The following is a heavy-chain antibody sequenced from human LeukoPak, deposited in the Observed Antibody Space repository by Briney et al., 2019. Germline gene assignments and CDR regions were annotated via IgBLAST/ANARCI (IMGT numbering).Heavy chain of an antibody. CDR3: ARLQAYSNGRYYYYYGMDV. CDR2: IYPGDSDT. V-gene: IGHV5-51*01. CDR1: GDSFTSYW. D-gene: IGHD6-19*01. Sequence: GESLKISCKGSGDSFTSYWIGWVRQMPGKGLEWMGIIYPGDSDTRYSPSFQGQVTISADKSISTAYLQWSSLKASDTAMYYCARLQAYSNGRYYYYYGMDVWGQGTTVTVSS. J-gene: IGHJ6*02.